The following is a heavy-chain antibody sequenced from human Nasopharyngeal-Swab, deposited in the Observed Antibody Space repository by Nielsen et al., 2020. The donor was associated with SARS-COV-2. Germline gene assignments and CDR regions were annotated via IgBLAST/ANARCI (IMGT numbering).Heavy chain of an antibody. CDR3: ARGARSYDSSGHSAFDI. J-gene: IGHJ3*02. Sequence: GESLKISCAASGFTFSSYDMPWVRQATGKGLEWVSAIGTAGDTYYPGSVKGRFTISRENAKNSLYLQMNSLRAGDTAVYYCARGARSYDSSGHSAFDIWGQGTMVTVSS. D-gene: IGHD3-22*01. CDR1: GFTFSSYD. V-gene: IGHV3-13*01. CDR2: IGTAGDT.